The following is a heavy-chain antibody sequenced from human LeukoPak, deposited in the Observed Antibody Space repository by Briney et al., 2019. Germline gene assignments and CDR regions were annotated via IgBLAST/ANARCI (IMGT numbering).Heavy chain of an antibody. CDR3: ARAENGGFYSGYDMGEGFDY. V-gene: IGHV4-30-2*01. CDR2: IYHSGST. Sequence: PSQTLSLTCTVSGGSISSGGYYWSWIRQPPGKGLEWIGYIYHSGSTYYNPSLKSRVTISVDRSKNQFSLKLSSVTAADTAVYYCARAENGGFYSGYDMGEGFDYWGQGTLVTVSS. CDR1: GGSISSGGYY. J-gene: IGHJ4*02. D-gene: IGHD5-12*01.